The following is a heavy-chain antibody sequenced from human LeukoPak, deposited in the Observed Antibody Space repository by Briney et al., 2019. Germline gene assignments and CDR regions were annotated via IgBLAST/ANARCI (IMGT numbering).Heavy chain of an antibody. J-gene: IGHJ6*02. V-gene: IGHV3-30-3*01. CDR2: ISYDGSNK. CDR3: GRVAGGGNYDFWSGSAGDYYGMDV. CDR1: GFTFSSYA. D-gene: IGHD3-3*01. Sequence: GGSLRLSCAASGFTFSSYAMHWVRQAPGKGLEWVAVISYDGSNKYYADSVKGRFTISRDNSKNTLYLQMNSLRAEDTAGYYCGRVAGGGNYDFWSGSAGDYYGMDVWGQGTTVTVSS.